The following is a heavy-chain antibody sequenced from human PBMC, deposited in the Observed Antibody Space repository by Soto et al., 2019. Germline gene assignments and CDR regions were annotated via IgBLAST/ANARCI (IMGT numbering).Heavy chain of an antibody. CDR1: GYSFTSYW. J-gene: IGHJ2*01. V-gene: IGHV5-10-1*01. CDR2: IDPSDSYT. CDR3: ARFSHGSGSASPSSYWYFDL. Sequence: EVQLVQSGAEVKKPGESLRISCKGSGYSFTSYWISWVRQMPGKGLEWMGRIDPSDSYTNYSPSFQGHVTISADKSISTAYLQWSSLKASDTAMYYCARFSHGSGSASPSSYWYFDLWGRGTLVTVSS. D-gene: IGHD3-10*01.